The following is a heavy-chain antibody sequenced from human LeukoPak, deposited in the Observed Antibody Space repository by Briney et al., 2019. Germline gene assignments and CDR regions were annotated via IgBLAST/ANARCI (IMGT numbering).Heavy chain of an antibody. V-gene: IGHV3-9*01. CDR1: GFTFDDYA. CDR3: AKDRSDYYDSSGSFGFAFDI. D-gene: IGHD3-22*01. J-gene: IGHJ3*02. CDR2: ISWNSGSI. Sequence: GGSLRLSCAASGFTFDDYAMHWVRQAPGKGLEWVSGISWNSGSIVYADSVKGRFTISRDNATNSLYLQMNSLRAEDTALYYCAKDRSDYYDSSGSFGFAFDIWGQGTMVTVSS.